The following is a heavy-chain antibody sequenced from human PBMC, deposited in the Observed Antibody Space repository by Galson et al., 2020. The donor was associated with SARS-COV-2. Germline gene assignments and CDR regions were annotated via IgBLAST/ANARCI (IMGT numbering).Heavy chain of an antibody. D-gene: IGHD1-26*01. CDR3: ARHWEQLRPFDY. V-gene: IGHV3-7*01. J-gene: IGHJ4*02. CDR2: IKQDGSET. CDR1: GFTFRSYW. Sequence: GGSLRLSCAASGFTFRSYWMSWVRQAPGKGLEWVANIKQDGSETYYVDSMKGRFTISRDNAKNSLYLQMNSLRAEDTAVYYCARHWEQLRPFDYWGQGTLVTVSS.